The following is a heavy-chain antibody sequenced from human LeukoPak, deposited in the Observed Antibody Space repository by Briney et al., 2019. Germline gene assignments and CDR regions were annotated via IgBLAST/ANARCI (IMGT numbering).Heavy chain of an antibody. V-gene: IGHV1-2*02. D-gene: IGHD5-12*01. CDR2: INPNSGGT. CDR3: ARDAAGYDYFFGLGTPDY. Sequence: ASVKVSCKASGYTFTGYYMHWVRQAPGQGLEWMGWINPNSGGTNYAQKFQGRVTMTRDTSISTAYMELSRLRSDDTAVYYCARDAAGYDYFFGLGTPDYWGQGTLVTVSS. CDR1: GYTFTGYY. J-gene: IGHJ4*02.